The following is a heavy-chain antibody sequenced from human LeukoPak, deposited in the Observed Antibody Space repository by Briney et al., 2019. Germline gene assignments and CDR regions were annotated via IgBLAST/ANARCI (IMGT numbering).Heavy chain of an antibody. CDR1: GYTFTDNY. CDR3: TRDHCTSSKCYEEHYYGMDV. J-gene: IGHJ6*02. Sequence: ASVKVSCKASGYTFTDNYMHWVRQAPGQGLEWMGGINTNSGGTETAQKFQGRVTMTRDSSISTAYMDLSRLRSDDTAVYYCTRDHCTSSKCYEEHYYGMDVWGQGTTVTVSS. CDR2: INTNSGGT. V-gene: IGHV1-2*02. D-gene: IGHD2-2*01.